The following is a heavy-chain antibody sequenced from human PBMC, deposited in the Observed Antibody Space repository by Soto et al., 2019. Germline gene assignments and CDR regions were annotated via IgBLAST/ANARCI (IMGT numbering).Heavy chain of an antibody. CDR1: GFTFSIYW. Sequence: EVQLVESGGGLVQPGGSLRLSCAASGFTFSIYWMHWVRQAPGKGLVWVSRINSDGSSTSYADSVKGRFTISRDNAKNTLYLQMNRLRAEDTAVYYCARGRYCSGGSCYTADWFDPWGQGTLVTVSS. J-gene: IGHJ5*02. CDR3: ARGRYCSGGSCYTADWFDP. CDR2: INSDGSST. D-gene: IGHD2-15*01. V-gene: IGHV3-74*01.